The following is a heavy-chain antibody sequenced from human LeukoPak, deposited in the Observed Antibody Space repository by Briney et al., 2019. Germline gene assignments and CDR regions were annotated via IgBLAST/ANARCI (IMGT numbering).Heavy chain of an antibody. CDR3: AKDQEILVVPAAINY. Sequence: GGSLRLSCAASGFTFSSYAMSWVRQAPGKGLEWVSAISGSGGSTHYADSVKGRFTISRDNSKNTPFLQMNSLRAEDTAVYYCAKDQEILVVPAAINYWGQGTLVTVYS. CDR1: GFTFSSYA. CDR2: ISGSGGST. V-gene: IGHV3-23*01. D-gene: IGHD2-2*02. J-gene: IGHJ4*02.